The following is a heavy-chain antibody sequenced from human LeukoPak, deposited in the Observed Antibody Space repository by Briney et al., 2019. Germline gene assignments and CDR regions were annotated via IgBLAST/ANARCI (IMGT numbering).Heavy chain of an antibody. D-gene: IGHD3-10*01. V-gene: IGHV3-11*04. CDR1: AFSFRDFD. Sequence: GGSLRLSCTASAFSFRDFDMGWIRQAPGKGLEYISYISASGSVQYYADSVKGRFTVSRANAKNSMYLQMNSLRAEDTTVYYCAKSMILRFEDYWGPGTLVIVSS. J-gene: IGHJ4*02. CDR2: ISASGSVQ. CDR3: AKSMILRFEDY.